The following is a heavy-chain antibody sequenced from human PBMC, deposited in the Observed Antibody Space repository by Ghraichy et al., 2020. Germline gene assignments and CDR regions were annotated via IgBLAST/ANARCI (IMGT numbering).Heavy chain of an antibody. CDR2: TYYRSKWYN. J-gene: IGHJ6*02. CDR1: GDSVSSNSAA. Sequence: SQTLSLTCAISGDSVSSNSAAWNWIRQSPSRGLEWLGRTYYRSKWYNDYAVSVKSRITINPDTSKNQFSLQLNSVTPEDTAVYYCARDGIVVVPAAIRRHYYYGMDVWGQGTTVTVSS. CDR3: ARDGIVVVPAAIRRHYYYGMDV. D-gene: IGHD2-2*02. V-gene: IGHV6-1*01.